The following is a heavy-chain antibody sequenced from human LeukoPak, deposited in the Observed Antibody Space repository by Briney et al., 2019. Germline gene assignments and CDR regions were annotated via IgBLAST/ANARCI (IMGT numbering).Heavy chain of an antibody. Sequence: GGSLRLSCAASGFTFSSYSMNWVRQAPGKGLEWVSYISSSGSTIYYADSVKGRFTISRDNAKNSLYLQMNSLRAEDTAVYYCARDLRTIGYFQHWGQGTLVTVSS. J-gene: IGHJ1*01. D-gene: IGHD1-1*01. CDR1: GFTFSSYS. CDR3: ARDLRTIGYFQH. V-gene: IGHV3-48*04. CDR2: ISSSGSTI.